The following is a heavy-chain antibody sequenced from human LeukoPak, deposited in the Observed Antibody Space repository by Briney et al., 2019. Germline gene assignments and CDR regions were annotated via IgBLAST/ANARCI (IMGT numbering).Heavy chain of an antibody. D-gene: IGHD2-21*02. CDR2: INPSGGST. J-gene: IGHJ4*02. V-gene: IGHV1-46*01. CDR1: GYTFTSYY. CDR3: ATTESGHIVVVTAMVVY. Sequence: ASVKVSCKASGYTFTSYYMHWVRQAPGQGLEWMGIINPSGGSTSYAQKFQGRVTMTRDTSTSTVYMELSSLRSEDTAVYYCATTESGHIVVVTAMVVYWGQGTLVTVSS.